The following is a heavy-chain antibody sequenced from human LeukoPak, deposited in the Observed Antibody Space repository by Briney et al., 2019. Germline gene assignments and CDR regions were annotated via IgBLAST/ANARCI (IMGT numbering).Heavy chain of an antibody. D-gene: IGHD3-22*01. CDR2: IYSGGST. J-gene: IGHJ6*02. Sequence: GGSLRLSCAASGFTVSTNYMRWVRQAPGKGLEWVSVIYSGGSTYYADSVKGRFTISRDNSKNTLYLQMNSLRAGDTAVYYCAGDTRIYYDSSGYYLYYGMDVWGQGTTVTVSS. V-gene: IGHV3-66*02. CDR3: AGDTRIYYDSSGYYLYYGMDV. CDR1: GFTVSTNY.